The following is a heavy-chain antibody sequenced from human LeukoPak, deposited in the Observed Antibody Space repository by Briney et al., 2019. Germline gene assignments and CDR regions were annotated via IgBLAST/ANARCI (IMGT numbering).Heavy chain of an antibody. Sequence: GGSLRLSCAASGFTFSSYDMHWVRQATGEGLEWVSAIGTAGDTYYPGSVKGRFTISRENAKNSLYLQMNSLRAGDTAVYYCARATDYGDFFDYWGQGTLVTVSS. D-gene: IGHD4-17*01. CDR3: ARATDYGDFFDY. CDR2: IGTAGDT. CDR1: GFTFSSYD. V-gene: IGHV3-13*01. J-gene: IGHJ4*02.